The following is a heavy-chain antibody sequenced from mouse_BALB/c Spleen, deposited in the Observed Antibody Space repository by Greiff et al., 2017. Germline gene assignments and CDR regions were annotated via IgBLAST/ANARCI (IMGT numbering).Heavy chain of an antibody. J-gene: IGHJ3*01. D-gene: IGHD4-1*02. CDR3: TRFQLGRGFAY. CDR2: IDPETGGT. Sequence: VQPQQSGAELVRPGASVTLSCKASGYTFTDYEMHWVKQTPVHGLEWIGAIDPETGGTAYNQKFKGKATLTADKSSSTAYMELRSLTSEDSAVYYCTRFQLGRGFAYWGQGTLVTVSA. CDR1: GYTFTDYE. V-gene: IGHV1-15*01.